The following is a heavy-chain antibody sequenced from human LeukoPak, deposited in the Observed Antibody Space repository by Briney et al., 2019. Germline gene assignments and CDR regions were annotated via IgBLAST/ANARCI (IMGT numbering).Heavy chain of an antibody. J-gene: IGHJ4*02. Sequence: SQTLSLTCTVSGGSISSGDYYWNWIRQPPGKGLEWIGYIYYSGSTYYNPSLKSRVTISVDTSKNQFSLKLSSVTAADTAVYYCARAKRVAGDYDFWSGYYYYFDYWGQGTLVTVSS. CDR1: GGSISSGDYY. V-gene: IGHV4-30-4*01. D-gene: IGHD3-3*01. CDR3: ARAKRVAGDYDFWSGYYYYFDY. CDR2: IYYSGST.